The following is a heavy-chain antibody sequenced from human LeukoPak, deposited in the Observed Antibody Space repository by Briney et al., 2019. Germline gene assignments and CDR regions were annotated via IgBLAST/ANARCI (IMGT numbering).Heavy chain of an antibody. CDR2: TRYTGDT. Sequence: SETLSLTCSVSGASINDFYWTWIRQPPGKGLEWVGYTRYTGDTNYNPSLKSRATMSLDTSKNQFSLILTSVTAADTAVYYCARYARTPDSWGQGTLVTVPS. D-gene: IGHD2-8*01. CDR1: GASINDFY. CDR3: ARYARTPDS. J-gene: IGHJ4*02. V-gene: IGHV4-59*01.